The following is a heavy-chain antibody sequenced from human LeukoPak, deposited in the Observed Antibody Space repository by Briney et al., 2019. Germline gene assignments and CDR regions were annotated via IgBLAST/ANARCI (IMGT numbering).Heavy chain of an antibody. CDR1: GGSISSSSYY. Sequence: SETLSLTCTVSGGSISSSSYYWGWIRQPPGKGLEWIGSIYYSGSTYYNPSLKSRVTISVDTSKNQFSLKLSSVTAADAAVYYCARAVSGRFDYWGQGTLVTVSS. V-gene: IGHV4-39*01. CDR3: ARAVSGRFDY. D-gene: IGHD6-19*01. J-gene: IGHJ4*02. CDR2: IYYSGST.